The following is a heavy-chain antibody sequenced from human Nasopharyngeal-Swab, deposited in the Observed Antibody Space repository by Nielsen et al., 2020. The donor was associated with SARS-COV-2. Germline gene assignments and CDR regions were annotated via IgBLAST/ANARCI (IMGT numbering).Heavy chain of an antibody. D-gene: IGHD6-19*01. V-gene: IGHV4-61*08. CDR2: IYYSGST. Sequence: SETLSLTCAVSGGSISSGGYYWSWIRQPPGKGLEWIGYIYYSGSTNYNPSLKSRVTISVDTSKNQFSLKLSSVTAADTAVYYCARDKGYSSGWPDAFDIWGQGTMVTVSS. CDR1: GGSISSGGYY. CDR3: ARDKGYSSGWPDAFDI. J-gene: IGHJ3*02.